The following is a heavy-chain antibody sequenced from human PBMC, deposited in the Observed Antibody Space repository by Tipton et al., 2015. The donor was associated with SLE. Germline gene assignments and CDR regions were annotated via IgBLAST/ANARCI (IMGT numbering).Heavy chain of an antibody. CDR3: ASSGSGVGAVDI. CDR2: IYPGDSDT. J-gene: IGHJ3*02. V-gene: IGHV5-51*01. D-gene: IGHD2-15*01. Sequence: QLVQSGVEVKKTGESLRISCKGSGYNFPTYWIGWVRQMPGKGLEWMGVIYPGDSDTRYNPSFQGQVTISADKSISTAYLQWSSLKASDTAMYYCASSGSGVGAVDIWGQGTMVTVSS. CDR1: GYNFPTYW.